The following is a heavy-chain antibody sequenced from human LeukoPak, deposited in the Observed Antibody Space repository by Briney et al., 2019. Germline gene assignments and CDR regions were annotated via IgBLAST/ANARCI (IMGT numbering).Heavy chain of an antibody. V-gene: IGHV3-53*01. CDR1: GFTVSSNY. D-gene: IGHD3-10*01. J-gene: IGHJ4*02. Sequence: LSGGSLRLSCAASGFTVSSNYMSWVRQAPGKGLEWVSVIYSGGTTSYADSVKGRFTISRDNSKSTLFLQLNSLRAEDTAVYYCARVSSYGSGSYYHYYFDYWGQGTLVTVSS. CDR3: ARVSSYGSGSYYHYYFDY. CDR2: IYSGGTT.